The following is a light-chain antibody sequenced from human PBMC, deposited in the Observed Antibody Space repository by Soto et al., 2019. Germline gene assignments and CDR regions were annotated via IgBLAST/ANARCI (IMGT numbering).Light chain of an antibody. CDR1: SSNIGAGYD. CDR2: GNS. CDR3: QSYDSSLSGYV. Sequence: QSVLTQPPSVSGAPGQRVTISCTGSSSNIGAGYDVHWYQQLPGTAPKLLIYGNSNRPSGVPDRFSGSKSGTSAYLAITGLQAEDEADYYCQSYDSSLSGYVFGGGTKVTVL. J-gene: IGLJ2*01. V-gene: IGLV1-40*01.